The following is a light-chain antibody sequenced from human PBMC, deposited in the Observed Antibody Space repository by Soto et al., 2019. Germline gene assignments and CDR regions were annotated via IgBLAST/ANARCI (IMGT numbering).Light chain of an antibody. V-gene: IGLV2-11*01. Sequence: QSALTQPRSVSGSLGQSVTISCTGTSSDVGTYNYVSWYQQHPGKAPKVMIYDVSERPSGVPDRFSVSKSGNTASLTISGLQAEDEADYYCCSYAGSPRYVLGTGTKVTVL. CDR3: CSYAGSPRYV. CDR1: SSDVGTYNY. CDR2: DVS. J-gene: IGLJ1*01.